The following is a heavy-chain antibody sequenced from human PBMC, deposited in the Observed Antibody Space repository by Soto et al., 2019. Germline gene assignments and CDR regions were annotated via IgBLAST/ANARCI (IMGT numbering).Heavy chain of an antibody. J-gene: IGHJ4*02. Sequence: ASVKVSCKASGYTFTGYYMHWVRQAPGQGLEWMGWINPNSGGTNYAQKFQGWVTMTRDTSISTAYMELSRLRSDDTAVYYCARGDLIVVVPAAIYFDYWGQGTLVTVSS. CDR2: INPNSGGT. V-gene: IGHV1-2*04. CDR1: GYTFTGYY. D-gene: IGHD2-2*01. CDR3: ARGDLIVVVPAAIYFDY.